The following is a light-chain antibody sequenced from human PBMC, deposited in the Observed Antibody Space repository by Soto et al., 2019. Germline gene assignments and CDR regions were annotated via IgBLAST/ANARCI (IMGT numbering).Light chain of an antibody. CDR2: GAS. V-gene: IGKV3D-15*02. J-gene: IGKJ1*01. CDR3: QQYGTSPMT. CDR1: QSVSSN. Sequence: LMTQSPATLSASAGDRATLTCRASQSVSSNLAWYQQKPGKAPRLLIYGASTMDTGIPARFSGSRSGTDFTLTISSLQSEDFAVYYCQQYGTSPMTFGQGTKVEIK.